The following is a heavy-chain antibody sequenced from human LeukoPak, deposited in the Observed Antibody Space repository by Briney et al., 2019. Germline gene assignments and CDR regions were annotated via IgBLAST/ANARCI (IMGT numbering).Heavy chain of an antibody. D-gene: IGHD3-10*01. Sequence: SETLSLTCTVSGGSISSYYWGWIRQPPGKGLEWIGSIYYSGSTYYNPPLKSRVTISVDTSKNQFSLKLSSVTAADTAVYYCARQRGYYFDYWGQGTLVTVSS. J-gene: IGHJ4*02. CDR3: ARQRGYYFDY. CDR1: GGSISSYY. V-gene: IGHV4-39*01. CDR2: IYYSGST.